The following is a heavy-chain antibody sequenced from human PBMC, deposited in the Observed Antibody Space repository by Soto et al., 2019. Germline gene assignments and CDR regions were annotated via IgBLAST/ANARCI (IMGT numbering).Heavy chain of an antibody. CDR1: CTSIISYY. CDR3: ARYNSYAIDY. V-gene: IGHV4-59*01. D-gene: IGHD2-8*01. CDR2: IHYRGTT. Sequence: PSETLCLACTVSCTSIISYYWRWIRQPPGKGLEWIANIHYRGTTNYNPSLASRVTISVDTSKNQFSLKMTSVTAADRAIYFCARYNSYAIDYWGRGTLVTSPQ. J-gene: IGHJ4*02.